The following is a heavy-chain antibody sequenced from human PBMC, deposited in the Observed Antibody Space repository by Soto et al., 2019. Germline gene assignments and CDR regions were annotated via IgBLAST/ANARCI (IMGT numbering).Heavy chain of an antibody. CDR2: INPNSGGT. CDR1: GYTFTGYY. Sequence: ASVKVSCKGAGYTFTGYYMHWVRQAPRQGLEWMGRINPNSGGTSYAQKFQGRVTMTRDTSTSTVYMELSSLRSEDTAVYYCAREYDYVWGSYRSFGYFDYWGQGTLVTVSS. V-gene: IGHV1-46*01. D-gene: IGHD3-16*02. CDR3: AREYDYVWGSYRSFGYFDY. J-gene: IGHJ4*02.